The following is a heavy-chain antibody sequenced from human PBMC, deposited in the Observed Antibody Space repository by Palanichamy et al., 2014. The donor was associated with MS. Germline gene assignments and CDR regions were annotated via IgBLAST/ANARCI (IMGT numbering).Heavy chain of an antibody. CDR2: IKSKTDGGTT. CDR3: TTAHEGGITIFGVVYYFDY. J-gene: IGHJ4*02. Sequence: EVQLVESGGGLVKPRGSLRLSCAASGFTFSNAWMSWVRQAPGKGLEWVGRIKSKTDGGTTDYAAPVKGRFTISRDDSKNTLYLQMNSLKTEDAAVYYCTTAHEGGITIFGVVYYFDYWGQGTLVTVSS. D-gene: IGHD3-3*01. CDR1: GFTFSNAW. V-gene: IGHV3-15*01.